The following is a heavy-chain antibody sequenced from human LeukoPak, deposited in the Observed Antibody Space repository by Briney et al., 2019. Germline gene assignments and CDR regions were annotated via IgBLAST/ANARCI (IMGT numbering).Heavy chain of an antibody. V-gene: IGHV4-59*01. D-gene: IGHD2-15*01. CDR3: ARSGEGYYYGMDV. CDR2: IYYSGST. Sequence: PSETLSLTCTVSGGSISSYYCSSIRQPPGKGLEWIGYIYYSGSTNYNPSLKSRVTISVDTSKNQFSLKLSSVTAADTAVYYCARSGEGYYYGMDVWGQGTTVTVSS. J-gene: IGHJ6*02. CDR1: GGSISSYY.